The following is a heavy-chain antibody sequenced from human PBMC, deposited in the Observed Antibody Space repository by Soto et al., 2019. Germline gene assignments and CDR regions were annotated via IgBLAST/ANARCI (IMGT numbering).Heavy chain of an antibody. J-gene: IGHJ4*01. CDR1: GFTFSDYG. CDR3: VRVYKTGEDDY. Sequence: EVQLVESGGGLVQPGGSLRLSCSVSGFTFSDYGVNWVRQAPGKGLEWISYISSGSDTIYYAESVQGRFTISRDDAKNSRFLQMNNLSNEDTAVYYCVRVYKTGEDDYWGHGTLVTVSS. D-gene: IGHD3-10*01. CDR2: ISSGSDTI. V-gene: IGHV3-48*02.